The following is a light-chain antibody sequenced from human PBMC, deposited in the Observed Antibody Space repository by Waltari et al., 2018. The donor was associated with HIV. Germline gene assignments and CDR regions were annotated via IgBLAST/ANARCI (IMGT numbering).Light chain of an antibody. CDR1: SRDIGIYNY. CDR2: DVT. V-gene: IGLV2-11*01. Sequence: QSALTQPRSVSGSPGHSVTISCTGTSRDIGIYNYVSWYQQHPGKAPKLLISDVTRRPCGVPDRFSGSKSGNTASLTISGLQADDEADYYCCSYAGNFIYVFGTGTKVTVL. CDR3: CSYAGNFIYV. J-gene: IGLJ1*01.